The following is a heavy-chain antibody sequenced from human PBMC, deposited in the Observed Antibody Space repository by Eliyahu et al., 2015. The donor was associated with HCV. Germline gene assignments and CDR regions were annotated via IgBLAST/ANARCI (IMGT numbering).Heavy chain of an antibody. CDR3: AKSSEDYDFWSGSFHYGMDV. CDR1: GFTFXSXA. CDR2: ISGSGGST. J-gene: IGHJ6*02. D-gene: IGHD3-3*01. V-gene: IGHV3-23*01. Sequence: EVQLLESGGGLVQPGGSLRLSCAASGFTFXSXAMSWVRQAPGKGLEWVSAISGSGGSTYYADSVKGRFTISRDNSKNTLYLQMNSLRAEDTAVYYCAKSSEDYDFWSGSFHYGMDVWGQGTTVTVSS.